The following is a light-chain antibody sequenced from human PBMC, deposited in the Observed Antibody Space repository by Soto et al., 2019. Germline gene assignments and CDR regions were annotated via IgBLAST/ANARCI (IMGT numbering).Light chain of an antibody. CDR2: TAS. V-gene: IGKV1-27*01. Sequence: DIQMTQSPSSLSASVGDRVTIACRASQGISNYLAWYQQKPGKVPKLLICTASTLQSGVPSRFSGSGSGTDFTLTISSLQPEDVATYYCQNYNSAPQLTFGGGIKVEI. CDR1: QGISNY. J-gene: IGKJ4*01. CDR3: QNYNSAPQLT.